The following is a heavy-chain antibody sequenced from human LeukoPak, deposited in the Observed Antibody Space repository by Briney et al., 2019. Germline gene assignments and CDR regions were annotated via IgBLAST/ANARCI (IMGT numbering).Heavy chain of an antibody. Sequence: GESLRLSCAASGFIFRNFGMSWIRQAPGKGLEWVSHISDVVAHTWYADSVKGWFIISRDNSNNRVFLQMNSLRPEDTALYYCAKDNYGGVYASWGQGTLVTVSS. CDR2: ISDVVAHT. CDR1: GFIFRNFG. V-gene: IGHV3-23*01. CDR3: AKDNYGGVYAS. J-gene: IGHJ5*02. D-gene: IGHD3-16*01.